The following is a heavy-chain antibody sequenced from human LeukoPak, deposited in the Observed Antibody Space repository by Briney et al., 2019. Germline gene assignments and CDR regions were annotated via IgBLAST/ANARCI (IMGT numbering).Heavy chain of an antibody. V-gene: IGHV3-9*03. Sequence: PRGSLRLSCAASGFTFDDYAMHWVRQAPGKGLEWVSGISWNSGSIGYADSVKGRFTISRDNAKNSLYLQMNSLRAEDMALYYCAKARRDSSGLDYWGQGTLVTVSS. CDR2: ISWNSGSI. CDR3: AKARRDSSGLDY. CDR1: GFTFDDYA. J-gene: IGHJ4*02. D-gene: IGHD3-22*01.